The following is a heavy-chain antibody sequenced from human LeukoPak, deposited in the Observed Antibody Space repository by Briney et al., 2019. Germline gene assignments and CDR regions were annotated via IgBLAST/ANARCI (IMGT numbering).Heavy chain of an antibody. V-gene: IGHV3-33*08. D-gene: IGHD6-19*01. CDR1: GFTFSSYG. CDR2: IWFDGSNQ. Sequence: GRSLRLSCAASGFTFSSYGMHWVRQAPGKGLEWVAVIWFDGSNQYYVDSVRGRFSISRDNSKNTLYLQMNTLRAEDTGVYNCARDRGSGDSFDLWGQGAMVTVSS. CDR3: ARDRGSGDSFDL. J-gene: IGHJ3*01.